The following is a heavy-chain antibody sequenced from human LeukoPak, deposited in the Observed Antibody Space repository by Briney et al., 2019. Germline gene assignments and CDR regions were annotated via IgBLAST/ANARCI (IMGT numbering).Heavy chain of an antibody. CDR1: GYSFTSYW. V-gene: IGHV5-51*04. J-gene: IGHJ4*02. Sequence: GESLKISCKGFGYSFTSYWIGWVRQMPGKGVGWMGIIYPGDSDTIYSPSFQGQVTISADKPISTAYLQWSSLKASDTAMYYCARSRGEQWLEPFDYWGQGTLVSVSS. CDR2: IYPGDSDT. D-gene: IGHD6-19*01. CDR3: ARSRGEQWLEPFDY.